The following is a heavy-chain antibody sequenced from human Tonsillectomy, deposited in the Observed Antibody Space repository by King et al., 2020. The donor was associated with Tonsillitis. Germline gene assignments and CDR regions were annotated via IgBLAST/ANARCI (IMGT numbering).Heavy chain of an antibody. J-gene: IGHJ4*02. CDR1: GFSLSTSAMC. Sequence: ITLKESGPALVKPTQTLTLTCTFSGFSLSTSAMCVSWIRQPPGKALEWLARIDWDDDKYYTTSLKTRLTISKGTSKHQVVLTMTNMDPVDTATYYCARNPNDIFDYWGQGTLVTVSS. D-gene: IGHD3-9*01. CDR2: IDWDDDK. V-gene: IGHV2-70*15. CDR3: ARNPNDIFDY.